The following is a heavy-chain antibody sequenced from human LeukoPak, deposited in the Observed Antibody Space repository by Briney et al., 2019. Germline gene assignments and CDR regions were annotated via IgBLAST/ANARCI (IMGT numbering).Heavy chain of an antibody. CDR1: GGSISSYY. D-gene: IGHD6-19*01. CDR3: AIRHSSGWYFDY. J-gene: IGHJ4*02. Sequence: SETLSLTCTVSGGSISSYYWSWIRQPAGKGLEWIGRIYTSGSTNYNPSLKSRVTMSVDTSKNQFSLKLSSVTAADTAVYYCAIRHSSGWYFDYWGQGTLVTVSS. CDR2: IYTSGST. V-gene: IGHV4-4*07.